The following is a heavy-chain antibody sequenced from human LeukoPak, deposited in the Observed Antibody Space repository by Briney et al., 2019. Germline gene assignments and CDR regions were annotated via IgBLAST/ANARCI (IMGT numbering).Heavy chain of an antibody. CDR1: GFTFSNYS. Sequence: PGGSLRLSCAASGFTFSNYSMNWVRQAPGKGLEWVSSISSSSTYIYYADSVKGRFTISRDNAKNSLYLQMNSLRAEDTAVYYCAVRACTGGSCFSWGQGTLVTVSS. D-gene: IGHD2-15*01. CDR2: ISSSSTYI. J-gene: IGHJ1*01. CDR3: AVRACTGGSCFS. V-gene: IGHV3-21*01.